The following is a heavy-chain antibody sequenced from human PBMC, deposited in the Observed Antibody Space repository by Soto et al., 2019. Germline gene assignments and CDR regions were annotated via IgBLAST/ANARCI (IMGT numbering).Heavy chain of an antibody. D-gene: IGHD5-18*01. J-gene: IGHJ6*02. CDR1: GGSISSYY. Sequence: SETLSLTCTVSGGSISSYYWSWIRQPPGKGLEWIGYIYYSGSTNYNPSLKSRVTISVDTSKNQFSLKLSSVTAADTAVYYCARDQYVKGGYFYGYGYYYYGMDVCGQGSTVPVS. V-gene: IGHV4-59*01. CDR3: ARDQYVKGGYFYGYGYYYYGMDV. CDR2: IYYSGST.